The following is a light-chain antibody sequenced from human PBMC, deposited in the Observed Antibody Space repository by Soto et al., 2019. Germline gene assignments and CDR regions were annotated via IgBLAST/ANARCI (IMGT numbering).Light chain of an antibody. Sequence: DIQMTQSPSTLSASVGDRVTITCRASQSISNWLAWYQQKPGKAPKLLIYKASSLEGGVPSRFSGSGSGTEFTLSISNLPPDDFATYYCQQYNTYSHTFGQGTKVDIK. CDR3: QQYNTYSHT. CDR2: KAS. V-gene: IGKV1-5*03. CDR1: QSISNW. J-gene: IGKJ1*01.